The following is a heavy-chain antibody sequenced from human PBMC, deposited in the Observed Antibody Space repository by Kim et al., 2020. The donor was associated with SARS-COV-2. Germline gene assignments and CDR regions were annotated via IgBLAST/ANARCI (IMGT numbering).Heavy chain of an antibody. CDR2: IYYSGST. Sequence: SETLSLTCTVSGGSVSSGSYYWSWIRQPPGKGLEWIGYIYYSGSTNYNPSLKSRVTISVDTSKNQFSLKLSSMTAADTAVYYCARARRYCSSTSCYVFDYLGQGTLVTVSS. CDR3: ARARRYCSSTSCYVFDY. D-gene: IGHD2-2*01. J-gene: IGHJ4*02. V-gene: IGHV4-61*01. CDR1: GGSVSSGSYY.